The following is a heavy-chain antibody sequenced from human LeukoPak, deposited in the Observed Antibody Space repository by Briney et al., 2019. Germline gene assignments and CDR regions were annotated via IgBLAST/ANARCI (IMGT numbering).Heavy chain of an antibody. CDR1: GGSIRSYF. CDR3: AREVVGATTNYYYYMDV. Sequence: SETLSLTCTVSGGSIRSYFWSWIRQPAGKGLVWIGRIYTSGSTNYNPSLKSRVTISVDTSKNQFSLKLSSVTAADTAVYYCAREVVGATTNYYYYMDVWGKGTTVTVSS. J-gene: IGHJ6*03. CDR2: IYTSGST. D-gene: IGHD1-26*01. V-gene: IGHV4-4*07.